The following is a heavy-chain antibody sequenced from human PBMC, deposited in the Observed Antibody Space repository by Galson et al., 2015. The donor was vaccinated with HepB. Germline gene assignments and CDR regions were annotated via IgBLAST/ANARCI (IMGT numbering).Heavy chain of an antibody. Sequence: LSLTCAVSGGSISSGGYSWSWIRQPPGKGLEWIGYIYYSGSTYCNPSLKSRVTISVDTSKNQFSLKLSSVTAADTAVYCCARADRLHWFDPWGQGTLVTVSS. J-gene: IGHJ5*02. CDR2: IYYSGST. D-gene: IGHD3-16*01. V-gene: IGHV4-30-4*07. CDR3: ARADRLHWFDP. CDR1: GGSISSGGYS.